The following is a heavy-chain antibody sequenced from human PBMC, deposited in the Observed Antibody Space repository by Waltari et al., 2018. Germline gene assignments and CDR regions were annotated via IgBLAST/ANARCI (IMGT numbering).Heavy chain of an antibody. J-gene: IGHJ4*02. CDR3: AKAHFYDTSGYIEN. CDR2: INGYGDKT. D-gene: IGHD5-18*01. V-gene: IGHV3-23*01. Sequence: EVQVLESGGGLVQPGGSLRLTCAASGFIFTNYALNWGRQAPGKGLEWVSGINGYGDKTYYADSVKGRFTPSRDNSRNTLSLQMNSLRAEDTAVYYCAKAHFYDTSGYIENWGQGTLVTVSS. CDR1: GFIFTNYA.